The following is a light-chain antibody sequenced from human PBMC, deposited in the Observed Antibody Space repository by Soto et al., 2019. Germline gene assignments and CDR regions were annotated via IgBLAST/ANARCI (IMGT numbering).Light chain of an antibody. CDR1: QSVSRN. CDR2: GAS. V-gene: IGKV3-15*01. Sequence: EIVMTQSPSSLSVSPGESSTLSCRASQSVSRNLAWYQQNPGQAHRLLIYGASTRASGIPATFSGSGSGTEFTLTITSLQSEEFAVYYCQNYDNWPFTFGQGTRLEIK. CDR3: QNYDNWPFT. J-gene: IGKJ5*01.